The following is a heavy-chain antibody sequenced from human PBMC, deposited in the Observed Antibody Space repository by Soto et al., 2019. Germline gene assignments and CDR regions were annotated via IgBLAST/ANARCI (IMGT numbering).Heavy chain of an antibody. D-gene: IGHD3-22*01. CDR3: ARGSMIVAPDY. V-gene: IGHV4-59*01. CDR1: GGSISSYY. CDR2: IYYSVST. J-gene: IGHJ4*02. Sequence: SEPLALTCTVSGGSISSYYWGWIRQPPGKGLEWIGYIYYSVSTNYTPPLKSRFTISVDPPKTQFSLKLSSVTAAATAVYSCARGSMIVAPDYWGQGPLVTVSS.